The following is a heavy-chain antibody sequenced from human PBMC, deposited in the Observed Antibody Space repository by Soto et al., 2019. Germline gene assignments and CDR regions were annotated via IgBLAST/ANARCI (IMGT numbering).Heavy chain of an antibody. D-gene: IGHD6-13*01. Sequence: LPSTVEGGASRGCYCRWMPQPQEKGLEWIGYIYYSGSTNYNPSLKSRVTISVDTSKNQFSLKLSSVTAADTAVYFCAREGYSRSWYLGLGFDVWGQGTIGTLSS. V-gene: IGHV4-59*01. CDR1: GGASRGCY. J-gene: IGHJ3*01. CDR2: IYYSGST. CDR3: AREGYSRSWYLGLGFDV.